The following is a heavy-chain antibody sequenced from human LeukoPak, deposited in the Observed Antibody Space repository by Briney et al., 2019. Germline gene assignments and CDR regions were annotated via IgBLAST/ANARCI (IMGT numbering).Heavy chain of an antibody. CDR2: IKQDGSEK. J-gene: IGHJ4*02. CDR3: AREVRGGYSYGYIEGYYFDY. Sequence: GGSLRLSCAASGFTFSRYWMSWVRQAPGKGLEWVANIKQDGSEKYYVDSVKGRFTISRDDAKNSLYLQMNSLRAEDTAVYYCAREVRGGYSYGYIEGYYFDYWGQGALVTVSS. CDR1: GFTFSRYW. D-gene: IGHD5-18*01. V-gene: IGHV3-7*01.